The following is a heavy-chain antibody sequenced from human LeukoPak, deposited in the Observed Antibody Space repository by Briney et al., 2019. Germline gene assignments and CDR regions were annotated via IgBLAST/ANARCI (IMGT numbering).Heavy chain of an antibody. D-gene: IGHD2-15*01. Sequence: GRSLRLSCAASGFTFSSYGMHWVRQAPGKGLEWVAVISYDGSNKYYADSVKGRSTISRDNSKNTLYLQMNSLRAEDTAVYYCARDKAATLRYYGMDVWGKGTTVTVSS. CDR1: GFTFSSYG. CDR3: ARDKAATLRYYGMDV. V-gene: IGHV3-30*03. CDR2: ISYDGSNK. J-gene: IGHJ6*04.